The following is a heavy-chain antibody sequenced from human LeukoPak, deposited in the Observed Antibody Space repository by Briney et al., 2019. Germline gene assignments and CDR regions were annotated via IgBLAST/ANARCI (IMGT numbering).Heavy chain of an antibody. CDR2: INHSGST. CDR1: GGSFSGYY. CDR3: ASLKLELDAFDI. D-gene: IGHD1-7*01. V-gene: IGHV4-34*01. J-gene: IGHJ3*02. Sequence: SETLSLTCAVYGGSFSGYYWSWIRQPPGKGLEWIGEINHSGSTNYNPSLKSRVTISVDKSKNQFSLKLSSVTAADTAVYYCASLKLELDAFDIWGQGTMVTVSS.